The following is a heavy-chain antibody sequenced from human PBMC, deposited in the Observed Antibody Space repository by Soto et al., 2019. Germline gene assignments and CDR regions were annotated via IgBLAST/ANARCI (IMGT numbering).Heavy chain of an antibody. Sequence: ESGGVVVQPGGSLRLSCAASGFTFDDYTMHWVRQAPGKGLEGVSLISWYGGSTYYADSVKGRFTISRDNSKNSLYLQMHSLRTEDTALYYCAKDRGLGNYGYYGMDVWGQGTTVTVSS. D-gene: IGHD3-10*01. CDR1: GFTFDDYT. CDR2: ISWYGGST. J-gene: IGHJ6*02. V-gene: IGHV3-43*01. CDR3: AKDRGLGNYGYYGMDV.